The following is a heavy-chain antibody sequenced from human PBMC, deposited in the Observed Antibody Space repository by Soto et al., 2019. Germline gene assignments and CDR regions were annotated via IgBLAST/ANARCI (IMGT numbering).Heavy chain of an antibody. CDR1: GGTFANFI. CDR3: ARNGTYSSSLSQYSGMDV. J-gene: IGHJ6*02. Sequence: SVKVSCKASGGTFANFIMNWVRQTPGQGLEWMGGIVPMFGTATYAEKFKGRVTISATESTSTAYMELTSLRSEDTAVYYCARNGTYSSSLSQYSGMDVWGQGTTVTVSS. CDR2: IVPMFGTA. D-gene: IGHD6-6*01. V-gene: IGHV1-69*13.